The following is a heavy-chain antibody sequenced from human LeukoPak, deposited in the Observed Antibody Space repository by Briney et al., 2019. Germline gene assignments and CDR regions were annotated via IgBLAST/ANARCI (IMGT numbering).Heavy chain of an antibody. CDR1: GFTFASYA. V-gene: IGHV3-23*01. J-gene: IGHJ4*02. CDR3: AKVTGLDFWSGYLGY. Sequence: GGSLRLSCAASGFTFASYAMSWVRQAPGKGLGWVSAISGSGGSTYYADSVKGRFTISRDNSKNTLYLQMNSLRAEDTAVYYCAKVTGLDFWSGYLGYWGQGTLVTVSS. CDR2: ISGSGGST. D-gene: IGHD3-3*01.